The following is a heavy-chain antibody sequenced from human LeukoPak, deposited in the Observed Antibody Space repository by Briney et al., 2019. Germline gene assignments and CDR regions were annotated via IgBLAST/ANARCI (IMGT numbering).Heavy chain of an antibody. V-gene: IGHV3-30-3*01. Sequence: GGSLRLSCAASGFTFSSYAMSWVRQAPGKGLEWVALISSYGSNKYYAESVEGRFTISRDDSKNTVYLQMNSLRAEDTAVYYCAKEISSSSSWYGDDAFDIWGQGTMVIVSS. D-gene: IGHD6-13*01. CDR1: GFTFSSYA. J-gene: IGHJ3*02. CDR3: AKEISSSSSWYGDDAFDI. CDR2: ISSYGSNK.